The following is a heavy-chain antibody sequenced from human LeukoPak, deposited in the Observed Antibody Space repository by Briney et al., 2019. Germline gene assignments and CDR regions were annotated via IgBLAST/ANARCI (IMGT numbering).Heavy chain of an antibody. CDR3: ARPIYSYGSVWFDP. J-gene: IGHJ5*02. D-gene: IGHD5-18*01. Sequence: SETLSLTCTVSGGSISSYYWSRIRQPPGKGLEWIGYIYYSGSTNYNPSLKSRVTISVDTSKNQFSLKLSSVTAADTAVYYCARPIYSYGSVWFDPWGQGTLVTVSS. V-gene: IGHV4-59*01. CDR2: IYYSGST. CDR1: GGSISSYY.